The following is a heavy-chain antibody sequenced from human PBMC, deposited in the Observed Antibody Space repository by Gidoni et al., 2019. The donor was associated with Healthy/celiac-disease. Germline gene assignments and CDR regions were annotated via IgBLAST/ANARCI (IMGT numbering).Heavy chain of an antibody. V-gene: IGHV4-34*01. D-gene: IGHD3-10*01. CDR1: GGSFSGYY. Sequence: QVQLQQWGAGLLKPSATLSPTCAVYGGSFSGYYWSWIRQPPGKGLEWIGEINHSGSTNYNPSLKSRVTISVDTSKNQFSLKLSSVTAADTAVYYCARVSRRFGELYSSRGSRLWYFDLWGRGTLVTVSS. CDR3: ARVSRRFGELYSSRGSRLWYFDL. J-gene: IGHJ2*01. CDR2: INHSGST.